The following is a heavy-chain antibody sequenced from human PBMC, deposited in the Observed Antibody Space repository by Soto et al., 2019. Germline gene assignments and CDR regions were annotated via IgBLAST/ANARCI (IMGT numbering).Heavy chain of an antibody. CDR1: GGTFSTSA. D-gene: IGHD1-1*01. CDR2: IIPVFRAP. CDR3: ARDKDRLQLGGNYYYMTDF. Sequence: SVKVSFKVSGGTFSTSAVSWVRQAPGQGLEWMGGIIPVFRAPDHAQKFQGRVTITADESARTAFMELTGLGFEDTAVYYCARDKDRLQLGGNYYYMTDFWGQAITVTVSS. V-gene: IGHV1-69*13. J-gene: IGHJ6*02.